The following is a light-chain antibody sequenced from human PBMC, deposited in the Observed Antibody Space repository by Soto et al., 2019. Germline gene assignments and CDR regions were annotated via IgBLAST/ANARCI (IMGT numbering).Light chain of an antibody. V-gene: IGLV2-14*01. CDR2: HVT. CDR3: CSYTTSNTFV. Sequence: QSALTQPASVSGSLGQSITISCSGTSSDVVAYNYVSWYQQYPGQAPTLMIYHVTDRPSGVSNRFSGSKSGNTASLTISGLQAEDEADYYCCSYTTSNTFVFGTGTKLTVL. CDR1: SSDVVAYNY. J-gene: IGLJ1*01.